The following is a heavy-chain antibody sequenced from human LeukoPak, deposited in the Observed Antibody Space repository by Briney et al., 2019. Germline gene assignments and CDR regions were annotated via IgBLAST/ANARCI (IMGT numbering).Heavy chain of an antibody. J-gene: IGHJ4*02. CDR3: ARESSEAFDY. Sequence: PGGSLRLSCAASGFTFSPYAMNWVRQAPGKGLEWVSSIGGSGTSIYYAGSVKGRFIISSDNAKNSLFLQMNSLKPEDTAVYYCARESSEAFDYWGQGTLVTVSS. V-gene: IGHV3-21*01. CDR1: GFTFSPYA. CDR2: IGGSGTSI.